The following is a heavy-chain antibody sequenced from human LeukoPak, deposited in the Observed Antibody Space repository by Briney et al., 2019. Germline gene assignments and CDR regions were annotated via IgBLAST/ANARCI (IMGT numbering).Heavy chain of an antibody. Sequence: SVKVSCKASGGTFSSYAISWVRQAPGQGLEWMGGIIPIFGTANYAQKFQGRVTITADESTSTAYMELSSLRSEDTAVYYCARELKEAGWYGGFDYWGQGTLVTVSS. CDR3: ARELKEAGWYGGFDY. CDR2: IIPIFGTA. D-gene: IGHD6-19*01. CDR1: GGTFSSYA. V-gene: IGHV1-69*01. J-gene: IGHJ4*02.